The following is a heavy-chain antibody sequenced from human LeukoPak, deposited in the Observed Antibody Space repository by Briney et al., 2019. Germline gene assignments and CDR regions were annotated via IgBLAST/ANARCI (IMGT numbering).Heavy chain of an antibody. J-gene: IGHJ4*02. D-gene: IGHD1-26*01. CDR1: GFTVSSNY. V-gene: IGHV3-53*01. CDR3: AREAIVGATTEYYFDY. Sequence: GGSLRLSCEASGFTVSSNYMSWVRQAPGKGLEWVSVIYTGGSTYYADSVKGRFTMSRDNSKNTLYLQMNSLRAEDTAVYYCAREAIVGATTEYYFDYWGQGTLVTVSS. CDR2: IYTGGST.